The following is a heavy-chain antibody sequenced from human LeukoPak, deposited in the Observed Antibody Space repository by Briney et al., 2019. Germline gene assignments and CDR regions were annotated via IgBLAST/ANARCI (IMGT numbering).Heavy chain of an antibody. Sequence: QPGGSLRLSCAASRFTVSSKYMSWVRQAPGKGLEWVSVIYTGETTYYADSVKGRFTISRDNSKNTLYLQMDGLRVEDTAVYYCAKVGAVAAVENWGQGTLVTVSS. CDR1: RFTVSSKY. CDR3: AKVGAVAAVEN. V-gene: IGHV3-66*01. CDR2: IYTGETT. J-gene: IGHJ4*02. D-gene: IGHD6-19*01.